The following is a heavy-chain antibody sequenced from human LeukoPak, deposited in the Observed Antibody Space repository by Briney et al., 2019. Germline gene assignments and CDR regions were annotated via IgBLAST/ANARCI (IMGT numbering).Heavy chain of an antibody. CDR1: GGSFTIYS. CDR2: ISPIGNT. J-gene: IGHJ4*02. CDR3: ARRVRSADYRLDY. D-gene: IGHD4-11*01. Sequence: PSETLSLTCAVYGGSFTIYSWTWIRQPPGKSLEWVGEISPIGNTQYNPSLKSRVTISLDASKSQFYLKLNSVAAADTAVYYCARRVRSADYRLDYWGQGTLVTVSS. V-gene: IGHV4-34*01.